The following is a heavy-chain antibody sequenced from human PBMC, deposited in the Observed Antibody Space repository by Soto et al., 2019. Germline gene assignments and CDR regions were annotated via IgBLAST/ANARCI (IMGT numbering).Heavy chain of an antibody. CDR3: AKGLVRNYVVGWFDP. J-gene: IGHJ5*02. CDR1: GFTFDDYA. D-gene: IGHD4-4*01. CDR2: ISWNSGSI. Sequence: DVQLVESGGGLVQPGRSLRLSCAASGFTFDDYAMHWVRQAPGKGLEWVSGISWNSGSIGYADSVKGRFTISRDNAKNYLYLRMNSLRAEDTALYYCAKGLVRNYVVGWFDPWGQGTLVTVSS. V-gene: IGHV3-9*01.